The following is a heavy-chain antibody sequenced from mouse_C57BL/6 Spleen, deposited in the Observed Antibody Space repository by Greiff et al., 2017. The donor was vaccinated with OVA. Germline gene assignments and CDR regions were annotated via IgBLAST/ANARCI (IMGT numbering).Heavy chain of an antibody. CDR3: ARSAQATRTWFAY. D-gene: IGHD3-2*02. V-gene: IGHV1-53*01. CDR1: GYTFTSYW. Sequence: VQLQQSGTELVKPGASVKLSCKASGYTFTSYWMHWVKQRPGQGLEWIGNINPSNGGTNYNEKFKSKATLTVDKSSSTAYMQLSSLTSEDSAVYYCARSAQATRTWFAYWGQGTLVTVSA. CDR2: INPSNGGT. J-gene: IGHJ3*01.